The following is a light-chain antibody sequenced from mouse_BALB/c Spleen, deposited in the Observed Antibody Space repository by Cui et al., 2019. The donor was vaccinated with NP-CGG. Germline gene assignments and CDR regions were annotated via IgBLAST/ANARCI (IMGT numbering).Light chain of an antibody. V-gene: IGLV1*01. CDR3: ALWYSNHWV. J-gene: IGLJ1*01. Sequence: QAVVTQESALTTSPGETVTLTCRSSTGVVTTSNYANWVQEKPDHLFTGLIGGTKNRAPGVPARFSGSLIGDKAVLTITGAQTEDEAIYFCALWYSNHWVFGGGTKLTVL. CDR2: GTK. CDR1: TGVVTTSNY.